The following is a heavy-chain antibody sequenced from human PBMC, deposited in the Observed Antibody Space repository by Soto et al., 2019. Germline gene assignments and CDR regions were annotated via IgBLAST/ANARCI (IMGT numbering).Heavy chain of an antibody. CDR3: AKANYSVVVVAAYFDY. CDR2: ISGSGGST. CDR1: GFTFSSYA. D-gene: IGHD2-15*01. J-gene: IGHJ4*02. Sequence: EVQLLESGGGLVQPGGSLRLSCAASGFTFSSYAMSWVRQAPGKGLEWVSAISGSGGSTYYADSVKGRFTISRDNSKNTLYLQMNSLRAEHTAVYYCAKANYSVVVVAAYFDYWGQGTLVTVSS. V-gene: IGHV3-23*01.